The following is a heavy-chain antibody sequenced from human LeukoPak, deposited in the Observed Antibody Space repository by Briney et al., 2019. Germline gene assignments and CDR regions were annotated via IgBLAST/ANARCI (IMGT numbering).Heavy chain of an antibody. V-gene: IGHV3-33*01. D-gene: IGHD3-10*01. CDR3: ARGRGFGDYAFDI. Sequence: PGGSLRLSCAASGFTFSSYGMHWVRQAPGKGLEWVAVIWYDGSNKYYADSVKGRFTISRDNSKNTLYLQMNSLRAGDTAVYYCARGRGFGDYAFDIWGQGTMVTVSS. J-gene: IGHJ3*02. CDR2: IWYDGSNK. CDR1: GFTFSSYG.